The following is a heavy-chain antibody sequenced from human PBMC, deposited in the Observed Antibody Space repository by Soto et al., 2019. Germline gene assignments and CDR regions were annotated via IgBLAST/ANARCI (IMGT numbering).Heavy chain of an antibody. CDR2: ITGSGDYT. D-gene: IGHD1-20*01. CDR1: GFTFSIDN. CDR3: ARRITSSFDY. J-gene: IGHJ4*02. V-gene: IGHV3-23*01. Sequence: EVQLLESGGGLVQPGGSLRLSCVASGFTFSIDNMNWVRQAPGKGLEWVSVITGSGDYTNYADSVKGRFTISRDNSKNTLYLQMNSLRAEDTAVSFCARRITSSFDYWGQGTLVTVSS.